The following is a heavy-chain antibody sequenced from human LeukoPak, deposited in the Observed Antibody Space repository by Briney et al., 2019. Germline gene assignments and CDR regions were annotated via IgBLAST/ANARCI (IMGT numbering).Heavy chain of an antibody. J-gene: IGHJ4*02. V-gene: IGHV3-53*04. CDR1: GFTVSSNY. CDR3: ARLPHSSSRDY. CDR2: IYSGGST. D-gene: IGHD6-6*01. Sequence: GGSLRLSCAASGFTVSSNYMSWVRQAPGKGLEWVSVIYSGGSTYYADSVKGRFTISRHNSKNTLCLQMNSLRAEDTAVYYCARLPHSSSRDYWGQGTLVTVSS.